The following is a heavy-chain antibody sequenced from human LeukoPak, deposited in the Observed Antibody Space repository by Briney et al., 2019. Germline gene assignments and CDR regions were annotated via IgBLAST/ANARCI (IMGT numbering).Heavy chain of an antibody. V-gene: IGHV4-38-2*02. CDR3: AKRYCSSTTCYDDRGAFDY. D-gene: IGHD2-2*01. CDR2: IYHSGST. J-gene: IGHJ4*02. Sequence: SETLSLTCSVSGYSISSGNYWDWIRQPPGKGLEWIGSIYHSGSTYYNPSLKSRVTISIDTSKNQFSLKLSSVTAADTAVYYCAKRYCSSTTCYDDRGAFDYWGQGTLVTVSS. CDR1: GYSISSGNY.